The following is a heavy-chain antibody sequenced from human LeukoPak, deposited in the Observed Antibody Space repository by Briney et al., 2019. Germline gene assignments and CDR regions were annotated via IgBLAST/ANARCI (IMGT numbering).Heavy chain of an antibody. D-gene: IGHD6-19*01. CDR1: GFTFSTYS. V-gene: IGHV3-21*01. J-gene: IGHJ4*02. Sequence: GGSLRLSCAASGFTFSTYSMNWVRQAPGKGLEWVPSISSSSSYIYYADSVKGRFTISRDNAKNSLYLQMNSLRAEDTAVYYCARGVGSSGWDLGFDYWGQGTLVTVSS. CDR2: ISSSSSYI. CDR3: ARGVGSSGWDLGFDY.